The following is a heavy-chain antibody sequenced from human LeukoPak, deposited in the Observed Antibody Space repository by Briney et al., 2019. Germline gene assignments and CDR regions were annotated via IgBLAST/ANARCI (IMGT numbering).Heavy chain of an antibody. CDR2: INRDGYT. Sequence: PSETLSLTCGVYGGSFSDYYWTWIRQPPGKGLEWIGEINRDGYTRYNPSLESRVTLSVDTSKNQFSLKVSSVTAADTAVYYCRCTSHWDYFDYWGQGTPVTVS. CDR3: RCTSHWDYFDY. V-gene: IGHV4-34*01. D-gene: IGHD2-2*01. J-gene: IGHJ4*02. CDR1: GGSFSDYY.